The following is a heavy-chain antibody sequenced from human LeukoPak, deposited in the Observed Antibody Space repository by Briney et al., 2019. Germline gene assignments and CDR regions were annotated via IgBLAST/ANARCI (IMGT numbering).Heavy chain of an antibody. CDR2: ISTYNGNT. Sequence: ASVQVSCKTSGGTFSTSAITWVRQAPGQGLEWMAWISTYNGNTNYAQKVQGRATMTTDTSTSTAYMELRSLRSDDTAVYYCARVLRYDFWSAYYFDYWGQGTLVTVSS. J-gene: IGHJ4*02. CDR1: GGTFSTSA. D-gene: IGHD3-3*01. CDR3: ARVLRYDFWSAYYFDY. V-gene: IGHV1-18*01.